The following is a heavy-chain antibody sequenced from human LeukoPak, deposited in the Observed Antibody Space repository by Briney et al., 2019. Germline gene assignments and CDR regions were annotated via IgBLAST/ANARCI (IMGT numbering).Heavy chain of an antibody. CDR1: GFTFSNYD. J-gene: IGHJ5*02. V-gene: IGHV3-13*01. Sequence: GSLRLSCAASGFTFSNYDMHWVRQATGKGLEWVSSIGAAGDTYYLGSVKGRFTISRENAKNSLYLQMNSVRAGDTAVYYCAGGATTGFDPWGQGTLVTVSS. CDR3: AGGATTGFDP. D-gene: IGHD1-26*01. CDR2: IGAAGDT.